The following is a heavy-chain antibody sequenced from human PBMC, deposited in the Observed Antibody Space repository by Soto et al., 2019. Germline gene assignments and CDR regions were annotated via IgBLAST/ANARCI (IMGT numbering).Heavy chain of an antibody. Sequence: QVQLQESGPGLMKPSQTLSLTCAVSGVSMTSGNIYWSWIRQHPGQGLEWIGYISSSGNTYYNPSLESXLXTXVXSSVNQSSLRLRSVPVADTAVYYCARDVASADSRSGISWFDPWGPGILVTVSS. V-gene: IGHV4-31*11. CDR3: ARDVASADSRSGISWFDP. D-gene: IGHD3-22*01. CDR2: ISSSGNT. CDR1: GVSMTSGNIY. J-gene: IGHJ5*02.